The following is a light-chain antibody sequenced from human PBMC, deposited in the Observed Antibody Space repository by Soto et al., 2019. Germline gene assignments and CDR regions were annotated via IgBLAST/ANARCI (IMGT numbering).Light chain of an antibody. CDR1: QTVDRNY. V-gene: IGKV3-20*01. Sequence: DIVMTKSPGSLSLSPGERATLSCRASQTVDRNYLAWYQQKPGQTPRLLIHGASNRATGIPDRISGSGSGTDVTLIISRLEPEDFAVYYCQQYASSPLTFGVGTTVAIK. J-gene: IGKJ4*01. CDR3: QQYASSPLT. CDR2: GAS.